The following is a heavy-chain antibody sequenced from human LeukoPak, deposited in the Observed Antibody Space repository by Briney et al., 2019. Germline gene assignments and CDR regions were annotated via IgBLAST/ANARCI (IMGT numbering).Heavy chain of an antibody. CDR3: ARKNYDFLSGGPKHFDY. D-gene: IGHD3-3*01. Sequence: PGGSLRLSCAASGFTFSSYAMHWVRQAPGKGLEWVADIKQDGSEKNYVDSVKGRFTISRDNAKNSLSLQMNSLRAEDTAVYYCARKNYDFLSGGPKHFDYWGQGTLVTVSS. CDR1: GFTFSSYA. V-gene: IGHV3-7*01. CDR2: IKQDGSEK. J-gene: IGHJ4*02.